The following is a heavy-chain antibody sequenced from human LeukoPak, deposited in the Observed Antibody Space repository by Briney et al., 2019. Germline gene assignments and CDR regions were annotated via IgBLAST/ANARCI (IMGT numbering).Heavy chain of an antibody. D-gene: IGHD3-22*01. J-gene: IGHJ3*02. V-gene: IGHV4-59*08. Sequence: SSETLSLTCTVPGGSISSYYWSWIRQPPGKGLEWIGYIYYSGSTNYNPSLKRRVTISVDTSKNQFSLKLSSVTAADTAVYYCARPYASGYYHDAFDIWDQGTMVTVSS. CDR3: ARPYASGYYHDAFDI. CDR2: IYYSGST. CDR1: GGSISSYY.